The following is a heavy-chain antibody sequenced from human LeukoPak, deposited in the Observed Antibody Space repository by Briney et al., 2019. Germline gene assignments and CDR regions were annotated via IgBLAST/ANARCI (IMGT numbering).Heavy chain of an antibody. CDR2: INPSGST. CDR1: GGSFSGYH. Sequence: SETLSLTCAVYGGSFSGYHWTWIRQSPGKGLEWIGDINPSGSTYYNPSLKSRLTISVDTSENQFSLKLRSVTAADTAVYYCARGRHDITMIVVVMTSVSYYLDVWGKGTTVTVS. V-gene: IGHV4-34*01. J-gene: IGHJ6*03. D-gene: IGHD3-22*01. CDR3: ARGRHDITMIVVVMTSVSYYLDV.